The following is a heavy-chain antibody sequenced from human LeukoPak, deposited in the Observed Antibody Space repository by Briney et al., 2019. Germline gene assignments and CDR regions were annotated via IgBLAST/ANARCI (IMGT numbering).Heavy chain of an antibody. Sequence: SETLSLTCAVYGGSFSGYYWSWIRQPAGEGLEWIGRIYTSGSTNYNPSLKSRVTISVDTSKNQFSLKLSSVTAADTAVYYCARRRYCSSTSCSGWFDPWGQGTLVTVSS. CDR2: IYTSGST. CDR1: GGSFSGYY. J-gene: IGHJ5*02. CDR3: ARRRYCSSTSCSGWFDP. V-gene: IGHV4-59*10. D-gene: IGHD2-2*01.